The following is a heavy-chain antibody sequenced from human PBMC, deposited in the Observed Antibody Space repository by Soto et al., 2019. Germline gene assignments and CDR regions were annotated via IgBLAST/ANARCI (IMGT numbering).Heavy chain of an antibody. CDR3: ARGEGVDVVVRGAYYFDY. J-gene: IGHJ4*02. Sequence: QVQLVQSGAEVKKPGASVKVSCKASGYTFTSYYMHWVRQAPGQGLEWMGIINPSGGSTSYAQKFQGRVTMTRDTSTSTVYMELSSLRSEDTAVYYCARGEGVDVVVRGAYYFDYWGQGTLVTVSS. CDR1: GYTFTSYY. CDR2: INPSGGST. D-gene: IGHD2-15*01. V-gene: IGHV1-46*01.